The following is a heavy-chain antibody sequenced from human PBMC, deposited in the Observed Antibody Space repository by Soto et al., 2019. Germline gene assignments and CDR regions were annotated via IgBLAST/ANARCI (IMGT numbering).Heavy chain of an antibody. CDR2: VYYSGSF. D-gene: IGHD5-18*01. CDR1: GGSISRTDYY. Sequence: QVQLQESGPGLVKPSQTLSLTCTVSGGSISRTDYYWSWIRQPPGKGLEWVGYVYYSGSFNYNPSLKSRVTISVDTSKRQFSLRLESVTAADTAVYYCARGGGVTATFDYWGQGTLVTVSS. CDR3: ARGGGVTATFDY. J-gene: IGHJ4*02. V-gene: IGHV4-30-4*01.